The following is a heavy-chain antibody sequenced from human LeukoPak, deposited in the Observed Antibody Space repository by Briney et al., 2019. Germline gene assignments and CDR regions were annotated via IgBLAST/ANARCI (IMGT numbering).Heavy chain of an antibody. J-gene: IGHJ4*02. V-gene: IGHV3-74*01. CDR2: INRDGDTT. CDR1: GFTFSNYW. Sequence: GGSLRLSCAASGFTFSNYWMHWVRQAPGKGLVWVSRINRDGDTTSYADSVKGRFTISRDNAKNTLYLQMNSLRAEDTAVYFCASGYSSDYGGNTYWGRGTLVTVSS. CDR3: ASGYSSDYGGNTY. D-gene: IGHD4-23*01.